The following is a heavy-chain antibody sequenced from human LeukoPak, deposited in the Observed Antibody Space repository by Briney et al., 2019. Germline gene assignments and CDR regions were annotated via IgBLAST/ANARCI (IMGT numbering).Heavy chain of an antibody. V-gene: IGHV3-23*01. J-gene: IGHJ6*02. D-gene: IGHD3-22*01. CDR1: GFTFNSFA. CDR2: IVGSGDST. Sequence: GGSLRLSCAASGFTFNSFAMSWVRQAPGKGLEWVSTIVGSGDSTYYADSVKGRFTISRDNSKNTLYPQMSSLRVEDTGVYHCARWPDYYDTSKYYYGMDVWGQGTTVTVSS. CDR3: ARWPDYYDTSKYYYGMDV.